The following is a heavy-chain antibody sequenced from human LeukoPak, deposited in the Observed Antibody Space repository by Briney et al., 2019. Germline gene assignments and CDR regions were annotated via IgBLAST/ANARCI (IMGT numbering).Heavy chain of an antibody. D-gene: IGHD3-10*01. Sequence: GGSLRLSCAASGFTFSTYWMDWVRQAPGKGLEWVANIKEDGSEKYYEDSVKGRFTISRDNAKNSLYLQMNSLRDEDTAVYYCARYFGDPQGMDVWGRGTTVTVSS. CDR3: ARYFGDPQGMDV. J-gene: IGHJ6*02. CDR2: IKEDGSEK. CDR1: GFTFSTYW. V-gene: IGHV3-7*01.